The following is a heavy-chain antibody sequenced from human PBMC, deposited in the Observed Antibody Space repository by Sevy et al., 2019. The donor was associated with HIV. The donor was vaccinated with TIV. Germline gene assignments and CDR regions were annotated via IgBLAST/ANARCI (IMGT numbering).Heavy chain of an antibody. V-gene: IGHV4-59*12. CDR1: NGSISSYY. CDR2: VYYSGST. CDR3: ARGSYCSSTSCFVYAFDI. D-gene: IGHD2-2*01. Sequence: SETLSLTSIVSNGSISSYYWSWIRQPPGKGLEWIGNVYYSGSTNYNPSLKSRVTISVDTSKNQFSLRLSSVTAADTAVYYCARGSYCSSTSCFVYAFDIWGQWTMVTVSS. J-gene: IGHJ3*02.